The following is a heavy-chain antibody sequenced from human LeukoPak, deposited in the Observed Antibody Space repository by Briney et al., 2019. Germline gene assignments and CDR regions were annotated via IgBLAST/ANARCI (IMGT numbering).Heavy chain of an antibody. J-gene: IGHJ4*01. CDR1: GYTFTGYY. Sequence: ASVKVSCKASGYTFTGYYMHWVRQAPGQGLEWMGWINPNSGGTNYAQKFQGRVTMTRDTSISTAYMELSRLRSDDTAVYYCARGSSGAVADIYYDYWGQEPWSPSPQ. CDR3: ARGSSGAVADIYYDY. CDR2: INPNSGGT. D-gene: IGHD6-19*01. V-gene: IGHV1-2*02.